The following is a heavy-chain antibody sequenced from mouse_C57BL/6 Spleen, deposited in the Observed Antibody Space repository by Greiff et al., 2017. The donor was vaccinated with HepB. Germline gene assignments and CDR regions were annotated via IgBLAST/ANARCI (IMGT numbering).Heavy chain of an antibody. J-gene: IGHJ4*01. CDR3: ARIYYGNYEAMDY. Sequence: EVQLVESGGGLVQPGGSLKLSCAASGFTFSDYYMYWVRQTPEKRLEWVAYISNGGGSTYYPDTVKGRFTISRDNAKNTLYLQMSRLKSEDTAMYYCARIYYGNYEAMDYWGQGTSVTVSS. D-gene: IGHD2-1*01. CDR1: GFTFSDYY. V-gene: IGHV5-12*01. CDR2: ISNGGGST.